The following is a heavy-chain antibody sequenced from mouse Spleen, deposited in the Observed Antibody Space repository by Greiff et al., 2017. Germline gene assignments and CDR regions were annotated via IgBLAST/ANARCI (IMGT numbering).Heavy chain of an antibody. Sequence: QVQLQQPGAELVRPGSSVKLSCKASGYTFTSYWMHWVKQRPIQGLEWIGNIDPSDSETHYNQKFKDKATLTVDKSSSTAYMQLSSLTSEDSAVYYCARGEGNSAWFAYWGQGTLVTVSA. CDR2: IDPSDSET. V-gene: IGHV1-52*01. CDR1: GYTFTSYW. CDR3: ARGEGNSAWFAY. J-gene: IGHJ3*01. D-gene: IGHD2-1*01.